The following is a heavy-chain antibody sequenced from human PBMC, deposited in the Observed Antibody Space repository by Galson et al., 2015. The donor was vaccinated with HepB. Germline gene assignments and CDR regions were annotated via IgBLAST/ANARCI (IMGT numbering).Heavy chain of an antibody. CDR1: GFTVSSNY. CDR3: ARLSGGRAFDY. V-gene: IGHV3-66*02. J-gene: IGHJ4*02. CDR2: IYSGGST. Sequence: SLRLSCAASGFTVSSNYMSWVRQAPGKGLEWVSVIYSGGSTYYADSVKGRFTISRDNSKNTLYLQMNSLRAEDTAVYYCARLSGGRAFDYWGQGTLVTVSS. D-gene: IGHD2-15*01.